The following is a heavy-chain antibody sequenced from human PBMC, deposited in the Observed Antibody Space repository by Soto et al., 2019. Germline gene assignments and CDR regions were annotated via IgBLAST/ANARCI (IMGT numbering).Heavy chain of an antibody. CDR3: ARNSTRGFFDD. CDR1: GGSISSYSYY. CDR2: IYYSGST. D-gene: IGHD5-18*01. Sequence: QMQLQESGPRLVKPSETLSLTCTVSGGSISSYSYYWGWIRQPPGKGLEWIGSIYYSGSTHYNPSXTRXVTIPVDTPKSPFSLQLSSVTAADTAVYSCARNSTRGFFDDWGQGTLVTVSS. J-gene: IGHJ4*02. V-gene: IGHV4-39*01.